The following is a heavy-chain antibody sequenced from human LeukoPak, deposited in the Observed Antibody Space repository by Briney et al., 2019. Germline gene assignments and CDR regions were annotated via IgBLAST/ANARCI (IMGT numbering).Heavy chain of an antibody. CDR1: GYTFTGYY. CDR3: YYRVSSGYLT. CDR2: INPNSGGT. Sequence: ASVKVSCKASGYTFTGYYMHWVRQAPGQGLEWMGWINPNSGGTNYAQKFQGRVSMTRDTSISTAYMELSSLRSDDTAVYYCYYRVSSGYLTWGQGTLVAVSS. J-gene: IGHJ4*02. V-gene: IGHV1-2*02. D-gene: IGHD3-22*01.